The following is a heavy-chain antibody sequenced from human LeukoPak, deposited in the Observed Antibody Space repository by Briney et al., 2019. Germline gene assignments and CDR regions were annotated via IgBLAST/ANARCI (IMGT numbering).Heavy chain of an antibody. CDR1: GYTFTGYY. J-gene: IGHJ6*03. V-gene: IGHV1-69*13. CDR3: ARAPSVVVVAAKRGYYYMDV. Sequence: ASVKVSCKASGYTFTGYYMHWVRQAPGQGLEWMGGIIPIFGTANYAQKFQGRVTITADESTSTAYMELSSLRSEDTAVYYCARAPSVVVVAAKRGYYYMDVWGKGTTVTVSS. CDR2: IIPIFGTA. D-gene: IGHD2-15*01.